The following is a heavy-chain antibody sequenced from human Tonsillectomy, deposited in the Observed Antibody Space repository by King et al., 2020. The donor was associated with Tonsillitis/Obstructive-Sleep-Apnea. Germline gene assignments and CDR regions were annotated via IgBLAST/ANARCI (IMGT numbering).Heavy chain of an antibody. CDR3: ARGGSSSSSYYYYYYYMAV. V-gene: IGHV4-59*01. CDR2: IYYSGST. Sequence: QLQESGPGLVKPSETLSLTCTVSGGSISSYYWSWIRQPPGKGLEWIGYIYYSGSTNYNPSLKSRVTISVDTSKNQFSLKLSSVTAADTAVYYCARGGSSSSSYYYYYYYMAVWGKGTTVTVSS. D-gene: IGHD6-6*01. J-gene: IGHJ6*03. CDR1: GGSISSYY.